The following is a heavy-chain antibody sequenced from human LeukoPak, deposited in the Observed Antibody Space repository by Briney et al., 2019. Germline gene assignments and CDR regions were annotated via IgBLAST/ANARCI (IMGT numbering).Heavy chain of an antibody. CDR1: GFXVSSNY. CDR2: IYSGGST. J-gene: IGHJ5*02. CDR3: AREIYISSSLNWFDP. D-gene: IGHD6-6*01. Sequence: GGSLRLSCAASGFXVSSNYISWVRQAPGKGLEWVSVIYSGGSTYYADSVKGRFTISRDNSKNTLYLQMNSLRAEDTAVYYCAREIYISSSLNWFDPWGQGTLVTVSS. V-gene: IGHV3-66*01.